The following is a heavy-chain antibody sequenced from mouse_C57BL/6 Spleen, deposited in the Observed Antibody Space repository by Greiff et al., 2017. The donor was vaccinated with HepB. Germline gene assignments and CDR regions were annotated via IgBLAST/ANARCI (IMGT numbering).Heavy chain of an antibody. CDR2: IDPETGGT. J-gene: IGHJ4*01. V-gene: IGHV1-15*01. D-gene: IGHD4-1*01. CDR1: GYTFTDYE. CDR3: ARSKLGQGNAMDD. Sequence: VQLQQSGAELVRPGASVTLSCKASGYTFTDYEMHWVKQTPVHGLEWIGAIDPETGGTAYNQKFKGKAILTADKSSSTAYMELRSLTSEDSAVYYCARSKLGQGNAMDDWGQGTSVTVSS.